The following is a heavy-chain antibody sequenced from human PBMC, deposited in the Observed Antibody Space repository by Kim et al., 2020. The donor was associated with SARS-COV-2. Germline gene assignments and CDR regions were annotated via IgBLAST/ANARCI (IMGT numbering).Heavy chain of an antibody. CDR2: TFLRDSKT. D-gene: IGHD6-19*01. V-gene: IGHV5-51*01. Sequence: GESLKISCRGVGYNLTNSWIGWVRQMPGKGLEWMGITFLRDSKTRYAASFEGQVTISADKSTATAFLQWSSLKASDTATYFCARISVAGRPGYYYYFYMD. CDR3: ARISVAGRPGYYYYFYMD. CDR1: GYNLTNSW. J-gene: IGHJ6*01.